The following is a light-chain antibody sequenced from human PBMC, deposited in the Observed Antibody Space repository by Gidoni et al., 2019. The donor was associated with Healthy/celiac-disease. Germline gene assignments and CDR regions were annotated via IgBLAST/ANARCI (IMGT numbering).Light chain of an antibody. CDR1: QSVSSSY. J-gene: IGKJ5*01. CDR2: GAS. Sequence: PGERVTLSCRASQSVSSSYLTWYQQKPGQAPRLLIYGASTRATGIPARFSGGGSGTDFTLTISSLQPEDFAVYYCQQDYLSITFGQGTRLEIK. V-gene: IGKV3D-7*01. CDR3: QQDYLSIT.